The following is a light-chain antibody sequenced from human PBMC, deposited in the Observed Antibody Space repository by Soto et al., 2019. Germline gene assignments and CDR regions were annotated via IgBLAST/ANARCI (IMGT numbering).Light chain of an antibody. V-gene: IGKV1-39*01. CDR3: QQTHRTTLT. CDR1: QDIGTY. CDR2: GAS. Sequence: DVEMTQSPSSLSASVGDRVTITCRASQDIGTYLNWYQQKFGQAPKLLIYGASTLQSGVPSRFSGSVSGTDFTLTISSLQAEDFATYFCQQTHRTTLTFAGGTKVEI. J-gene: IGKJ4*01.